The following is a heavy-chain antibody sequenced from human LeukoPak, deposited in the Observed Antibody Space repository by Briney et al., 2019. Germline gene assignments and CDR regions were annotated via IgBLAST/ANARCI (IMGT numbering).Heavy chain of an antibody. CDR1: GFTFSSYA. CDR3: AKVDVYSSSSEGLY. J-gene: IGHJ4*02. D-gene: IGHD6-6*01. CDR2: ISGSGGST. V-gene: IGHV3-23*01. Sequence: PGGSLRLSCAASGFTFSSYAMSWVRQAPGKGLEWVSAISGSGGSTYYADSVKGRFTISRDNSKNTLYLQMNSLRAEDTAVYYCAKVDVYSSSSEGLYWGQGTLVTVSS.